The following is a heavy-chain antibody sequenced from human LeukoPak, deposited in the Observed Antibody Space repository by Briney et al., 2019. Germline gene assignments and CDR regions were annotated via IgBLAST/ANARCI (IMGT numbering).Heavy chain of an antibody. V-gene: IGHV4-39*01. CDR1: RGSIRTADYY. Sequence: SETLSLTCNVSRGSIRTADYYWAWVRQPPGEGLEWLGSIYFSGTPYFNPSLKSRVAVSIDTSKNQFSLKVTSVNASDTAVYFCARTSSWYAGAWFDSWGQGTLVTVSS. D-gene: IGHD6-13*01. J-gene: IGHJ5*01. CDR3: ARTSSWYAGAWFDS. CDR2: IYFSGTP.